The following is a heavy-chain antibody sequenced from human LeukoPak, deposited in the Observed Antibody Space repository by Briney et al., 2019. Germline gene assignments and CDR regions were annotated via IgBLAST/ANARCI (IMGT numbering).Heavy chain of an antibody. CDR1: GYTFTSYG. Sequence: ASVKVSCKASGYTFTSYGISWVRQAPGQLLEWMGLISAYNGNTNYAQKLQGRVTMTTDTSTSTAYMELRSLRSDDTAVYYCARDPTNSYGSGTPFDYWGQGTLVTVSS. J-gene: IGHJ4*02. CDR2: ISAYNGNT. V-gene: IGHV1-18*04. CDR3: ARDPTNSYGSGTPFDY. D-gene: IGHD3-10*01.